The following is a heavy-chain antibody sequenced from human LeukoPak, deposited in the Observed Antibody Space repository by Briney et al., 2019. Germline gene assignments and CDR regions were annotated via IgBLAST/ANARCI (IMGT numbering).Heavy chain of an antibody. V-gene: IGHV4-34*01. CDR1: GGSFSGYY. CDR3: AGQLRGYSYGYGLGY. Sequence: SETLSLTCAVYGGSFSGYYWSWIRQPPGKGLEWIGEINHSGSTNYNPSLKSRVTISVDTSKNQFSLKLSSVTAADTAVYYCAGQLRGYSYGYGLGYWGQGTLVTVSS. CDR2: INHSGST. D-gene: IGHD5-18*01. J-gene: IGHJ4*02.